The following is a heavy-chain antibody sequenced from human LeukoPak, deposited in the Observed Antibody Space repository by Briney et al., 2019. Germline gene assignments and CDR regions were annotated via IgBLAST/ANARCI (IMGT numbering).Heavy chain of an antibody. V-gene: IGHV4-59*01. CDR3: AREIRPYNYYYGSGSPPRWFDP. CDR2: IYYSGST. CDR1: GGSISSYY. Sequence: KPSETLSLTCTVSGGSISSYYWSWIRQPPGKGLEWIGYIYYSGSTNYNPSLKSRVTISVDTSKNQFSLKLSSVTAADTAVYYCAREIRPYNYYYGSGSPPRWFDPWGQGTLVTVSS. J-gene: IGHJ5*02. D-gene: IGHD3-10*01.